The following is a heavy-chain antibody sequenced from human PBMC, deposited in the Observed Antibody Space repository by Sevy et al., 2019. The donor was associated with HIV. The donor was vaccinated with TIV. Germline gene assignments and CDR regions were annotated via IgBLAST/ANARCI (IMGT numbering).Heavy chain of an antibody. D-gene: IGHD2-8*01. V-gene: IGHV3-23*01. CDR2: LSFGCGKI. CDR3: AREGCSRPHDY. Sequence: GGSLRLSCAASGFAFYEYSMSWIRQAPGKGLEWVATLSFGCGKINYADSVKGRFTISRDNSKNSFYLQMDNVRVEDTALDYCAREGCSRPHDYWGQGTRVTVSS. CDR1: GFAFYEYS. J-gene: IGHJ4*02.